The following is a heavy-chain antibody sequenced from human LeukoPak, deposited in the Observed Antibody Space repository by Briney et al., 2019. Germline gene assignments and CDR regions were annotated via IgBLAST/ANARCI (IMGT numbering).Heavy chain of an antibody. CDR1: GGSISSGSYY. CDR2: IYNSGST. D-gene: IGHD3-22*01. V-gene: IGHV4-61*02. J-gene: IGHJ4*02. CDR3: ARDFPYYYVSSGYYHRYFDY. Sequence: SQTLSLTCTVSGGSISSGSYYWSWIRQPAGKGLEWIGRIYNSGSTKYNPSLKSRVTISVDTSKNQFSLNLSSVTAADTAVYYCARDFPYYYVSSGYYHRYFDYWGQGTLVTVSS.